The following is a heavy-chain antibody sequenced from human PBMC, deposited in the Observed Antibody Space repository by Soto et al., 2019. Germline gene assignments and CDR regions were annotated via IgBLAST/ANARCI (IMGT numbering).Heavy chain of an antibody. CDR2: IYYSGAT. CDR3: ARGGLGYCSGGSCYSAELSRYYYGMDV. D-gene: IGHD2-15*01. Sequence: QVQLQESGPGLVKPSQTLSLTCTVSGGSISSGGYYWSWIRQHPGKGLEWIGYIYYSGATYYNPSLKGRVTISIDTSKNHFCLKLSSVTAADTAVYYCARGGLGYCSGGSCYSAELSRYYYGMDVWGQGTTVTVSS. CDR1: GGSISSGGYY. V-gene: IGHV4-31*03. J-gene: IGHJ6*02.